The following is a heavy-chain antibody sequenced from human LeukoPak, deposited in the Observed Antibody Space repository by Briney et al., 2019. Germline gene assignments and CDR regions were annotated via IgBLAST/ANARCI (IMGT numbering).Heavy chain of an antibody. D-gene: IGHD5-24*01. Sequence: SVKVSSKASGGTFSSYAISWVRQAPGQGLEWMGRIIPILGIANYAQKFQGRVTITADKSTSTAYMELSSLRSEDTAVYYCAREGDGYNNAFDIWGQGTMVTVSS. CDR3: AREGDGYNNAFDI. J-gene: IGHJ3*02. CDR1: GGTFSSYA. V-gene: IGHV1-69*04. CDR2: IIPILGIA.